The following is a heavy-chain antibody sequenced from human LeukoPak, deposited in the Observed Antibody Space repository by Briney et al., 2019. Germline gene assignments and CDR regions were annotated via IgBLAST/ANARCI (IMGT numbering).Heavy chain of an antibody. CDR3: ARDLLNEGNHLDY. CDR1: GGSISSGDYY. CDR2: IFYSGST. D-gene: IGHD4-23*01. V-gene: IGHV4-30-4*01. J-gene: IGHJ4*02. Sequence: PSEALSLTCTVSGGSISSGDYYWSWIRQPPGKGLEWLGYIFYSGSTYYNPSLKSRVTISVDTSNNQFSLKLSSVTAADTAVYYCARDLLNEGNHLDYWGQGTLVTVSS.